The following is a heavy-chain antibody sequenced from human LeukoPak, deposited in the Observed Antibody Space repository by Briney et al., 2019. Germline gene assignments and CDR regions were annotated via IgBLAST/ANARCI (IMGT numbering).Heavy chain of an antibody. V-gene: IGHV4-39*01. D-gene: IGHD6-25*01. CDR2: IFYSGIT. Sequence: KASQTLSLTCTVSGGSISSGSYYWSWIRQPAGKGLEWIASIFYSGITYYNSSLKSRVTISVDRSKKQFSLKLISATAADTAVYFCARHSGIPAIEYWGQGILVSVSS. CDR3: ARHSGIPAIEY. CDR1: GGSISSGSYY. J-gene: IGHJ4*02.